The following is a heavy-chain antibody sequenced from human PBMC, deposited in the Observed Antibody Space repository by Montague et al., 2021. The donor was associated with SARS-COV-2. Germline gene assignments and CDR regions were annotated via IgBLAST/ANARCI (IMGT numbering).Heavy chain of an antibody. CDR2: ISHSGST. V-gene: IGHV4-34*01. CDR3: ARFAYRLLFIASYYGMDV. CDR1: GRSFSGYN. J-gene: IGHJ6*02. Sequence: SETLSLTCAVYGRSFSGYNRRRIGRPHVKGPDTIGEISHSGSTNYNPSLKSRVTISIDTSKNQFSLKLSSVTAADTAVYYCARFAYRLLFIASYYGMDVWGQGTTVTVSS. D-gene: IGHD2-2*01.